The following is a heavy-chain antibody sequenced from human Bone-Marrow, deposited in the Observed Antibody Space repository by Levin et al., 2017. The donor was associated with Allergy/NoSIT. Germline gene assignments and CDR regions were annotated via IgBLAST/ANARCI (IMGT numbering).Heavy chain of an antibody. Sequence: SQTLSLTCTVSGYSISSGYYWGWIRQPPGKGLEWIGSIYHSGSTYYNPSLKSRVTISVDTSKNQFSLKLSSVTAADTAVYYCARDRLAAAGFDYWGQGTLVTVSS. CDR1: GYSISSGYY. D-gene: IGHD6-13*01. CDR2: IYHSGST. CDR3: ARDRLAAAGFDY. V-gene: IGHV4-38-2*02. J-gene: IGHJ4*02.